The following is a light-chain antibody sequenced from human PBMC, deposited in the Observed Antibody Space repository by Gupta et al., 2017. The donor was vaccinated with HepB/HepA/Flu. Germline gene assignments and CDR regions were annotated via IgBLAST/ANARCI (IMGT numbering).Light chain of an antibody. Sequence: DIQMTQSPSSLSASVGDRVTLTCRASQDISNYLAWYQQQPGKVPKLLIYAASTLQAGVSSRFSGSGSGTELTLTISSLQPEDVATYYCQKYNGAPPFTFGPGTKVDI. CDR3: QKYNGAPPFT. V-gene: IGKV1-27*01. J-gene: IGKJ3*01. CDR1: QDISNY. CDR2: AAS.